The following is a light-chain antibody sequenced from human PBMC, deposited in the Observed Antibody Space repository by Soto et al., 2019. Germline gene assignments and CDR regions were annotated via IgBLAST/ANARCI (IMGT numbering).Light chain of an antibody. V-gene: IGKV3-15*01. CDR1: QSVSSSY. CDR2: GAS. J-gene: IGKJ1*01. Sequence: IVMTQSPATLSVSPGERATLSGRASQSVSSSYLAWYQQKPGQAPRLLIYGASTRATGIPARFSGSGSGTEFTLTISSLQSEDFAVYYCQQYGSLSWTFAQGTKV. CDR3: QQYGSLSWT.